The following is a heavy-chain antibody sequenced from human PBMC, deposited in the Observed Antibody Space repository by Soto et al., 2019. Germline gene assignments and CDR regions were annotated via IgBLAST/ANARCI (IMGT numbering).Heavy chain of an antibody. D-gene: IGHD1-1*01. Sequence: PGGSLRLSCAVSGLICSSYDMSWVRQAPGKGLEWVSTILVGGSTHYEDSVKGRFTISRDTSKNTVYLQMNSLTAGDTAFYYCAKATATSGGAFEIYGQGTMVTV. J-gene: IGHJ3*02. V-gene: IGHV3-23*01. CDR1: GLICSSYD. CDR3: AKATATSGGAFEI. CDR2: ILVGGST.